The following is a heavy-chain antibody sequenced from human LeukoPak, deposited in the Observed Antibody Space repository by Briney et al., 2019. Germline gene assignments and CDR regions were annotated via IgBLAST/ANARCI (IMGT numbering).Heavy chain of an antibody. D-gene: IGHD2-2*01. CDR3: AREVVPAPIPPNTWFDP. V-gene: IGHV4-30-4*08. J-gene: IGHJ5*02. CDR2: IYYSGST. Sequence: SETLSLTCTVSGGSISSGDYYWSWIRQPPGKGLEWIGYIYYSGSTYYNPSLKSRVTISVDTSKNQFSLKLSSVTAADTAVYYCAREVVPAPIPPNTWFDPWGQGTLVTVSS. CDR1: GGSISSGDYY.